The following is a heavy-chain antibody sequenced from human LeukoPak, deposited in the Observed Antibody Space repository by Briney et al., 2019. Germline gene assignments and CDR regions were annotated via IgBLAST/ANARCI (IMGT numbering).Heavy chain of an antibody. CDR2: INPNSGGT. J-gene: IGHJ4*02. D-gene: IGHD3-22*01. V-gene: IGHV1-2*02. CDR1: GYTFTGYY. CDR3: ARGSLNRYSSGYYYHY. Sequence: ASVKVSCKASGYTFTGYYMHWVRQAPGQGLEWMGWINPNSGGTNYAQKFQGRVTMTRDTSISTAYMELSRLRSDDTAVYYCARGSLNRYSSGYYYHYWGQGTLVTVSS.